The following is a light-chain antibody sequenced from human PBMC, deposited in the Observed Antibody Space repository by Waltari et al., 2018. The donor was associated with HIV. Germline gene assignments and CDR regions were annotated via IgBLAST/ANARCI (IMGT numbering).Light chain of an antibody. CDR2: EVT. V-gene: IGLV2-14*01. CDR3: TSYISGTSPV. Sequence: QSALPPPASVSGSPGQSITFTCDPNETEYVSCYQRHPGTATKFIIYEVTNRTSGLSNRFSGSKSGNTATLTISGLQPEDEADYFCTSYISGTSPVFGRGTRVTVL. CDR1: DPNETEY. J-gene: IGLJ2*01.